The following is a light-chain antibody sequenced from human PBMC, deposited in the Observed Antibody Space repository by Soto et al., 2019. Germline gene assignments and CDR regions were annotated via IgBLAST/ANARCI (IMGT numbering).Light chain of an antibody. CDR3: QQYNNWPPGT. Sequence: ERVMTQSPATLSVSPGERATLSCRASQSVSSNLAWYQQKPRQAPRLLIYGASTRATGIPARFSGSGSGTEFTLTISSLQSEDFAVYYCQQYNNWPPGTFGQGTKVEIK. CDR2: GAS. J-gene: IGKJ1*01. V-gene: IGKV3-15*01. CDR1: QSVSSN.